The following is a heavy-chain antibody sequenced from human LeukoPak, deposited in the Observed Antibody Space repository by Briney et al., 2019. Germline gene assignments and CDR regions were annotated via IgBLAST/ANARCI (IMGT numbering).Heavy chain of an antibody. CDR2: ISYDGSSK. V-gene: IGHV3-30*04. Sequence: GGSLRLSCAASGFTFSTYAMHWVRQAPGKGLEWVAVISYDGSSKYYADSVKGRFTISRDNSKNTLYLQMNSLRPDDTAVYYCARAFTGYCRGGTCYSDNWGQGTLVTVSS. CDR3: ARAFTGYCRGGTCYSDN. D-gene: IGHD2-15*01. CDR1: GFTFSTYA. J-gene: IGHJ4*02.